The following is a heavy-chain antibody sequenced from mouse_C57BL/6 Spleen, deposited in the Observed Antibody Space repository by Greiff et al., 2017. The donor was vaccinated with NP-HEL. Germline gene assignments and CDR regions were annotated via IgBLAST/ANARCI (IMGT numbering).Heavy chain of an antibody. J-gene: IGHJ4*01. CDR1: GFSLTSYG. CDR3: ARNSYYYGSSYNYAMDY. V-gene: IGHV2-2*01. Sequence: VQLKESGPGLVQPSQSLSITCTVSGFSLTSYGVHWVRQSPGKGLEWLGVIWSGGSTDYNAAFISRLSISKDNSKSQVFFKMNSLQADDTAIYYCARNSYYYGSSYNYAMDYWGQGTSVTVSS. D-gene: IGHD1-1*01. CDR2: IWSGGST.